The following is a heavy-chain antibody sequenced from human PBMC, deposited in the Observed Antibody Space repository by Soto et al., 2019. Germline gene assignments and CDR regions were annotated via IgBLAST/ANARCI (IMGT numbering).Heavy chain of an antibody. Sequence: ASVKVSCKASGGTFSSYAIRWVRQAPGPGLAWLGGIIPIFGTANYAQKFQGRVTITADESTSTAYMELSSLRSEDTAVYYCAWAPCATSMRVFPISCFVHWDEGAPVTVS. V-gene: IGHV1-69*13. CDR3: AWAPCATSMRVFPISCFVH. J-gene: IGHJ5*02. CDR1: GGTFSSYA. CDR2: IIPIFGTA. D-gene: IGHD2-2*01.